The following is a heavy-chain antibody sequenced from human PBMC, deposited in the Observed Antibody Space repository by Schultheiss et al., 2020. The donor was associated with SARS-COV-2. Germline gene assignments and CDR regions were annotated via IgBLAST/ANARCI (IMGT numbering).Heavy chain of an antibody. J-gene: IGHJ4*02. CDR3: ARDGARAAMVTWDY. V-gene: IGHV4-34*01. Sequence: SETLSLTCAVYGGSFSGYYWSWIRQPPGKGLEWIGEINHSGSTNYNPSLKSRVTISVDTSKNQFSLKLSSVTAADTAVYYCARDGARAAMVTWDYWGQGTLVTVSS. CDR2: INHSGST. CDR1: GGSFSGYY. D-gene: IGHD5-18*01.